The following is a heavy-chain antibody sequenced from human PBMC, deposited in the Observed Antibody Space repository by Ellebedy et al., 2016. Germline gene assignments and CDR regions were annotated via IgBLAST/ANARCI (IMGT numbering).Heavy chain of an antibody. J-gene: IGHJ4*02. CDR3: ATTPTGFTLDY. CDR2: FDPEDGET. V-gene: IGHV1-24*01. D-gene: IGHD2-15*01. CDR1: GYTFTNYY. Sequence: ASVKVSCKASGYTFTNYYIHWVRQAPGQGLKWMGGFDPEDGETIYAQKFQGRVTMTEDTSTDTAYMELSSLRSEDTAVYYCATTPTGFTLDYWGQGTLVTVSS.